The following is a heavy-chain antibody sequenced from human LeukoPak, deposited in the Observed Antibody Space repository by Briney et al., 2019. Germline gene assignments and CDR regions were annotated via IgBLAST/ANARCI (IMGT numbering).Heavy chain of an antibody. D-gene: IGHD3-10*01. CDR2: IYSGGST. Sequence: GGSLRLSCAASGFTVSSNYMSWVRQAPGKGLEWVSVIYSGGSTYYADSVKGRFIISRDNSRNMLYLQMNSLRAEDTAVYYCAGASDYYGSGSYDNYWGQGTLVTVSS. J-gene: IGHJ4*02. CDR1: GFTVSSNY. V-gene: IGHV3-53*01. CDR3: AGASDYYGSGSYDNY.